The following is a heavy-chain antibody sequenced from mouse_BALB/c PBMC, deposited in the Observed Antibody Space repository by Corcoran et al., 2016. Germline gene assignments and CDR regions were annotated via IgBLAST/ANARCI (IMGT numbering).Heavy chain of an antibody. D-gene: IGHD1-1*02. CDR1: GFNIKDTY. CDR2: IDPANGNT. Sequence: EVQLQQSGAELVKPGASVKLSCTASGFNIKDTYMHWVKQRPEQGLEWIGRIDPANGNTKYDPKFQGKATITADTSSNTAYLQLSSLTSEDTAVYYCANGDWYFDFWGAGITVTVSS. CDR3: ANGDWYFDF. V-gene: IGHV14-3*02. J-gene: IGHJ1*01.